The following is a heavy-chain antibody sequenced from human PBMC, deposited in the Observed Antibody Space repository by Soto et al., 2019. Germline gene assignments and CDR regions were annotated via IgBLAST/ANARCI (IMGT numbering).Heavy chain of an antibody. Sequence: SDTLSLTCAVYGGSFSGHSWTWIRQSPGKGLEWIGDINHSGRVNYSPSLKSRVTISLDTSKNQFSLTLSAVTAADTAMYYCSTRAYDTNGYYRFDPWGQGTLVTVSS. D-gene: IGHD3-22*01. CDR2: INHSGRV. CDR1: GGSFSGHS. J-gene: IGHJ5*01. V-gene: IGHV4-34*01. CDR3: STRAYDTNGYYRFDP.